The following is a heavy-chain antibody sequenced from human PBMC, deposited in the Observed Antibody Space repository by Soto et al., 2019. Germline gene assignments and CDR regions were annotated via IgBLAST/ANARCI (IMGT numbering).Heavy chain of an antibody. CDR2: ISSNGGST. D-gene: IGHD3-10*01. CDR3: ARDARRFGELSITRYYYYYYYYMDV. CDR1: GFTFSSYA. Sequence: GGSLRLSCAASGFTFSSYAMHWVRQAPGKGLEYVSAISSNGGSTYYANSVKGRFTISRDNSKNTLYLQMGSLRAEDMAVYYCARDARRFGELSITRYYYYYYYYMDVWGKGTTVTVSS. J-gene: IGHJ6*03. V-gene: IGHV3-64*01.